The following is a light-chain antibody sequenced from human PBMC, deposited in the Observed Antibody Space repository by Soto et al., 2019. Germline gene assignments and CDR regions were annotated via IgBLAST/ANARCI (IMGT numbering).Light chain of an antibody. J-gene: IGKJ2*01. CDR1: QGISSY. CDR2: AAS. CDR3: QHYYSYPPYT. Sequence: AIRMTQSPSSLSASTGDRVTMTCRASQGISSYLAWYQQKPGKAPKLLIYAASTLQSGVPSRFSGSGSGTDFPLTISFLQSEDFATYYRQHYYSYPPYTFGQGTKLEIK. V-gene: IGKV1-8*01.